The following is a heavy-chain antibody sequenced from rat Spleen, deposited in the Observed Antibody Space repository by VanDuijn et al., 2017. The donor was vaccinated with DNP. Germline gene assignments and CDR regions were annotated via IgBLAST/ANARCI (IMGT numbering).Heavy chain of an antibody. J-gene: IGHJ4*01. CDR3: ARVGDYHDGGDGDVLDV. CDR2: ITGGGGTT. D-gene: IGHD1-12*02. Sequence: EVKLVESGGGLVQPGRSLKLSCAASGFNFNDYWMAWIRQVPGKGLEWIASITGGGGTTSYPDSVKGRFTISRADAKNTLSLQMNSLRSEDTATYYCARVGDYHDGGDGDVLDVWGQGTSVTVSS. CDR1: GFNFNDYW. V-gene: IGHV5-31*01.